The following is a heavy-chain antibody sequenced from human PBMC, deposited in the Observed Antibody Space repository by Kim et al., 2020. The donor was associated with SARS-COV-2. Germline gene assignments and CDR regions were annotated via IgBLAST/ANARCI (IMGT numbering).Heavy chain of an antibody. CDR1: GGTFSSYA. D-gene: IGHD6-19*01. CDR2: IIPILGIA. CDR3: AREPQYSSGWYENSHYFDY. Sequence: SVKVSCKASGGTFSSYAISWVRQAPGQGLEWMGRIIPILGIANYAQKFQGRVTITADKSTSTAYMELSSLRSEDTAVYYCAREPQYSSGWYENSHYFDYWGQGTLVTVSS. V-gene: IGHV1-69*04. J-gene: IGHJ4*02.